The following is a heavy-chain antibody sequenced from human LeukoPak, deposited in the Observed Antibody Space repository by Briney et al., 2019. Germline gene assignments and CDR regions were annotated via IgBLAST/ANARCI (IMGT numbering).Heavy chain of an antibody. Sequence: ASVKVSCKASGYTFITCGISWVRQAPGQGLEWMGWISAYNGDTNYAQKLQGRVTMTTDTSTSTAYMELRSLRSDDTAVYYCGRGPYCSGGTCYSQYFDYWGQGTLVTVSS. CDR2: ISAYNGDT. CDR1: GYTFITCG. D-gene: IGHD2-15*01. J-gene: IGHJ4*02. CDR3: GRGPYCSGGTCYSQYFDY. V-gene: IGHV1-18*01.